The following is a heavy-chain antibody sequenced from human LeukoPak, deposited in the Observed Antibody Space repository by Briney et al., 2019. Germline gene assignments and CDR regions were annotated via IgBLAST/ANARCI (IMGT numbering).Heavy chain of an antibody. D-gene: IGHD3-10*01. J-gene: IGHJ6*02. V-gene: IGHV3-7*01. CDR3: ARDDRVITMVRGVLYYYYYGMDV. CDR1: GFTFSSYW. Sequence: PGGSLRLSCAASGFTFSSYWMSWVRQAPGKGLEWVANIKQDGSEKYYVDSVKGRFTISRDNAKNSLYLQMNSLRAEDTAVYYCARDDRVITMVRGVLYYYYYGMDVWGQGTTVTVSS. CDR2: IKQDGSEK.